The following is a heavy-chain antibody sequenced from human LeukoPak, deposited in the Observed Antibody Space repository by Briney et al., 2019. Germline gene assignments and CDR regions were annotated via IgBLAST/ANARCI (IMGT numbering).Heavy chain of an antibody. V-gene: IGHV4-59*01. J-gene: IGHJ6*01. Sequence: PSETLSLTCTVSGGSISTNYWSWIRQPPGKGLEWIGYMYYSGSTNYNPSLKSRVTILVHTSKKQFSLKLNSVTAADTAVYYCARDDYGDYVRDVWGKGSRSPSPQ. CDR1: GGSISTNY. CDR3: ARDDYGDYVRDV. D-gene: IGHD4-17*01. CDR2: MYYSGST.